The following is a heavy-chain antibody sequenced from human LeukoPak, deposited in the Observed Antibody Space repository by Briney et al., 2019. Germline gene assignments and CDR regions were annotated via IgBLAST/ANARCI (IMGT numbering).Heavy chain of an antibody. Sequence: SETLSLTCTVSDGSISNYYWSWIRQPPGKGLEWIGYIYTSGSANYNPSLKSRVTISVDTSKNQFSLKLSSVTAADTAVYYCARHLTGSSVCIEYWGQGTLVTVSS. J-gene: IGHJ4*02. CDR3: ARHLTGSSVCIEY. CDR2: IYTSGSA. V-gene: IGHV4-4*09. CDR1: DGSISNYY. D-gene: IGHD2-8*02.